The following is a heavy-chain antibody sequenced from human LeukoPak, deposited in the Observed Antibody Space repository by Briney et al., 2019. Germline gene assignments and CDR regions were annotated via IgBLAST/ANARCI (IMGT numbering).Heavy chain of an antibody. CDR2: LNPNSGGT. D-gene: IGHD1-26*01. V-gene: IGHV1-2*02. Sequence: GASVKVSFKTSGYTFTAFFIHWVRQAPGQGLEWMGWLNPNSGGTNYAQKFQGRVTMTRDTSISTAYMELSRLRSDDTAVYFCARVGAACQDSNYWGQGTLVTVSS. CDR1: GYTFTAFF. J-gene: IGHJ4*02. CDR3: ARVGAACQDSNY.